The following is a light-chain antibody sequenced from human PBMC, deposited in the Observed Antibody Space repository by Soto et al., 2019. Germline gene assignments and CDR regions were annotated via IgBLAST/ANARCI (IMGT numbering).Light chain of an antibody. J-gene: IGLJ2*01. CDR2: EVS. CDR1: SSDVGGYNY. CDR3: SSYTSSSTLV. Sequence: QSALTQPASGSGSAGQSITISCTCTSSDVGGYNYVSWYQQHPGKAPKLMIYEVSNRPSGVSNRFSGSKSDNTASLTISGLQAEDEADYYCSSYTSSSTLVFGGGTKVTVL. V-gene: IGLV2-14*01.